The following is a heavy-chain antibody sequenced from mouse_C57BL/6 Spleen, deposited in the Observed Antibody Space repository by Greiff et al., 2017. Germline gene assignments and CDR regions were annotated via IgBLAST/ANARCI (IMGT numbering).Heavy chain of an antibody. CDR1: GYTFPRYT. V-gene: IGHV1-4*01. D-gene: IGHD4-1*01. CDR2: INPSSGYT. J-gene: IGHJ1*03. Sequence: VQLQESGAELARPGASVKMSCKASGYTFPRYTMRWVKQRPGQGLEWIGYINPSSGYTKYNQKFQDKATLTADKSSSTAYMQLSSRTSEDSAVYYCARGVGHWYFDVWGTGTTVTVSS. CDR3: ARGVGHWYFDV.